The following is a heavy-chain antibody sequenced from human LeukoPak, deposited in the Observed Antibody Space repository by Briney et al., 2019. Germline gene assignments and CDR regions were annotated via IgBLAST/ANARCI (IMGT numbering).Heavy chain of an antibody. CDR2: IWYDGTKK. CDR1: GFTFNNFG. D-gene: IGHD3-22*01. CDR3: AKDAEWYDSSGLLDY. V-gene: IGHV3-33*06. J-gene: IGHJ4*02. Sequence: SGGSLRLSCAASGFTFNNFGMHWVRQPPGKRLEWVALIWYDGTKKYYADSVKGRFTISRDNSKHTLCLQMNSLRAEDTAVYYCAKDAEWYDSSGLLDYWGQGALVTVSS.